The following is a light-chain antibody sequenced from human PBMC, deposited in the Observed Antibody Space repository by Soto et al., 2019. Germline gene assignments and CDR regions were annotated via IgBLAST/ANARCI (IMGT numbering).Light chain of an antibody. J-gene: IGLJ2*01. CDR1: SSDVGDYNF. CDR3: SSYAGSNNFV. CDR2: EVS. Sequence: QSALTQPPSASGSPGQSVTISCTGTSSDVGDYNFVSWYQQHPSKAPKLMIYEVSKRPSGVPDRFSGSKSGNTASLTVSGLQAEDEADYFCSSYAGSNNFVFGGGTKLTVL. V-gene: IGLV2-8*01.